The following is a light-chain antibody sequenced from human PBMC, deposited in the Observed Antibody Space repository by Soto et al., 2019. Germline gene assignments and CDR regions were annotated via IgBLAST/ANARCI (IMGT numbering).Light chain of an antibody. J-gene: IGLJ2*01. V-gene: IGLV2-14*01. CDR2: DVS. CDR3: SSYTDSTTLRI. CDR1: SSDVGGYDF. Sequence: QSALTQPASVSGSPGQSITISCTGTSSDVGGYDFVSWYQQHPGKAPKLMIYDVSNRPSGVSHRFSGYKSGNTASLTISGLQAEDEADYYCSSYTDSTTLRIFGGGTKLTVL.